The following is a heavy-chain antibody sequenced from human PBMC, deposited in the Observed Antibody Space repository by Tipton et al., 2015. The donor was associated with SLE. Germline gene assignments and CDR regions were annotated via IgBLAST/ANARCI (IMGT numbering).Heavy chain of an antibody. Sequence: TLSLTCAVYGGSFSGYYWSWIRQPPGKGLEWIGEINHSGSTYYNPSLKSRVTISVDTSKNQFSLKLSSVTAADTAVYYCARAGGYGDYRYYFDYWGQGTLVTVSS. CDR3: ARAGGYGDYRYYFDY. V-gene: IGHV4-34*09. D-gene: IGHD4-17*01. CDR2: INHSGST. CDR1: GGSFSGYY. J-gene: IGHJ4*02.